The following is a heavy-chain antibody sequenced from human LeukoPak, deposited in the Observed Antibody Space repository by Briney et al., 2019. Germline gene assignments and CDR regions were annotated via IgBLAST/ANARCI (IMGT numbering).Heavy chain of an antibody. Sequence: GGSLRLSCAASGFTFSSYAMHWVRQAPGKGLEWVAVISYDGSNKYYADSVKGRFTISRDNSKNTLYLQMNSLRAEGTAVYYCARERRSLTMIVVVITTGPYYFDYWGQGTLVTVSS. CDR1: GFTFSSYA. V-gene: IGHV3-30-3*01. CDR3: ARERRSLTMIVVVITTGPYYFDY. CDR2: ISYDGSNK. D-gene: IGHD3-22*01. J-gene: IGHJ4*02.